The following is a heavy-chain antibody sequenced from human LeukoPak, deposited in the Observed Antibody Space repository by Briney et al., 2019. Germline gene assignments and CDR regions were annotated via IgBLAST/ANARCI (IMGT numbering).Heavy chain of an antibody. CDR3: ARVFRYYDSSGYYFGFDY. Sequence: PSETLSLTCTVSGGSISSYYWSWIRQPPGKGLEWIGYIYYSGSTNYNPSLKSRVTISVDTSKNQFSLKLSSVTAADTAVYYCARVFRYYDSSGYYFGFDYWGQGTLVTVSS. CDR1: GGSISSYY. CDR2: IYYSGST. D-gene: IGHD3-22*01. V-gene: IGHV4-59*01. J-gene: IGHJ4*02.